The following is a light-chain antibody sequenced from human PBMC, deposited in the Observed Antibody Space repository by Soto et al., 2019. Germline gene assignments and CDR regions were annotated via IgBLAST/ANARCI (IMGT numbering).Light chain of an antibody. CDR1: SSKIGSNY. V-gene: IGLV1-51*01. J-gene: IGLJ3*02. Sequence: QSVLTQPTSVSAPPGQKVTISCSGSSSKIGSNYVSWYQQLPGSAPKLLIYDNNKRPSGIPDRFSGSKSGTSATLGITGLQTGDEADYYCGTWDSSLSAGVFGGGTKLTVL. CDR3: GTWDSSLSAGV. CDR2: DNN.